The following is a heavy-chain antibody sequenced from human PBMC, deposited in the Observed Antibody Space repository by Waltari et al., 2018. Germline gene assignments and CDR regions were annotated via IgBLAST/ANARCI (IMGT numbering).Heavy chain of an antibody. CDR2: IIPSFGTA. J-gene: IGHJ3*02. CDR1: GGTFSSYA. V-gene: IGHV1-69*01. CDR3: ARDLLDIVVVVAATTDAFDI. Sequence: QVQLVQSGAEVKKPGSSVKVSCKASGGTFSSYAISWVRQAPGQGLEWMGGIIPSFGTANSAQKFQGRVTIIADESTSTAYMELSSLRSEDTAVYYCARDLLDIVVVVAATTDAFDIWGQGTMVTVSS. D-gene: IGHD2-15*01.